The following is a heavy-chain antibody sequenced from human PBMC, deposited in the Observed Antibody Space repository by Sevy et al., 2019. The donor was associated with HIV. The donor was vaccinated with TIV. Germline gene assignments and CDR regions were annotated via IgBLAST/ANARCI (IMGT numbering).Heavy chain of an antibody. V-gene: IGHV3-7*01. CDR2: IKQDGSEK. D-gene: IGHD6-13*01. CDR1: GFTFSSYW. J-gene: IGHJ4*02. Sequence: GGSLRLSCAASGFTFSSYWMSWVRQAPGKGLEWVANIKQDGSEKYYVDSVKGRFTISRDNAKNSLYLQTNSLRAEDTAVYYCARRIGSSWYYFDYWGQGTLVTVSS. CDR3: ARRIGSSWYYFDY.